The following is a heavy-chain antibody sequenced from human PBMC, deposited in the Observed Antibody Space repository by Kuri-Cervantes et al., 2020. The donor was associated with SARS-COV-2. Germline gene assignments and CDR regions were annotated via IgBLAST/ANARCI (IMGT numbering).Heavy chain of an antibody. CDR2: ISSSGSTI. Sequence: GGSLRLSCAASGFIFSDYYMSWIRQAPGKGLEWVSYISSSGSTIYYADSVKGRFTISRDNAKNSLYLQMNSLRPEDTAFYYCTKDTAALLGCTFCPDLDYWGQGTQVTVSS. CDR1: GFIFSDYY. J-gene: IGHJ4*02. CDR3: TKDTAALLGCTFCPDLDY. V-gene: IGHV3-11*01. D-gene: IGHD1-14*01.